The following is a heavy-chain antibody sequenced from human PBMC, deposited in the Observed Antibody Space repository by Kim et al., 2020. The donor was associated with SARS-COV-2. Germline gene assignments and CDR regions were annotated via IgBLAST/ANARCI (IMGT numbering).Heavy chain of an antibody. CDR2: ISSDGNNE. V-gene: IGHV3-33*05. CDR3: ASIYISGWYSLY. D-gene: IGHD6-19*01. J-gene: IGHJ4*02. Sequence: GGSLRLSCVASGFTFSNAGMHWVRQAPGKGLEWVAVISSDGNNEYYADSVKGRFTISRDNSKSTLFLQMNSLRGEDTAIYYCASIYISGWYSLYWGQGTLVTVPS. CDR1: GFTFSNAG.